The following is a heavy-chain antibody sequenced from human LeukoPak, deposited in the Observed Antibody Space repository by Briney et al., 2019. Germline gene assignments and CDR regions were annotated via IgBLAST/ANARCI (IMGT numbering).Heavy chain of an antibody. V-gene: IGHV3-21*01. CDR3: ARGSLEVGDLVGQCYFDL. D-gene: IGHD1-1*01. J-gene: IGHJ4*03. Sequence: PGGSLRLSCAASGFIFNTYPMNWVRQAPGKGLEWVSSTDSDSSYIYYSDSVKGRFTISRDNTNNSLYLQMNSLRAEDTALYYCARGSLEVGDLVGQCYFDLWGQGTLVTVSS. CDR1: GFIFNTYP. CDR2: TDSDSSYI.